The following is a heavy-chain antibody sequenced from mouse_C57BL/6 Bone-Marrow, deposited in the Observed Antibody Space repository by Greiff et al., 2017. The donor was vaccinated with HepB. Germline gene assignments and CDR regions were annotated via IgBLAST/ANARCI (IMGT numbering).Heavy chain of an antibody. CDR3: ARGDSNYYYFDY. CDR1: GYTFTSYG. CDR2: IYPRSGNT. Sequence: VKVVESGAELARPGASVKLSCKASGYTFTSYGISWVKQRTGQGLEWIGEIYPRSGNTYYNEKFKGKATLTADKSSSTAYMELRSLTSEDSAVYFCARGDSNYYYFDYWGQGTTLTVSS. V-gene: IGHV1-81*01. D-gene: IGHD2-5*01. J-gene: IGHJ2*01.